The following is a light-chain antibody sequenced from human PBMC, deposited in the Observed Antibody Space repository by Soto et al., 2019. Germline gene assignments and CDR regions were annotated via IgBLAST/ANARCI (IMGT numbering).Light chain of an antibody. CDR2: GAS. J-gene: IGKJ2*01. CDR3: QQYNDWPPYT. CDR1: QSVSSK. Sequence: IVMSQPPATLSVSPGEGATLSCRASQSVSSKLVWYQQKPGQAPRLLIYGASTRARGISERFSGSGSGTEFTLTISSLQSEDFAVYYCQQYNDWPPYTFGQGTKLEIK. V-gene: IGKV3-15*01.